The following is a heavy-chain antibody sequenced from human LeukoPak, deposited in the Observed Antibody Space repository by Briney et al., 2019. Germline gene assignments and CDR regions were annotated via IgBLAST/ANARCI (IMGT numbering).Heavy chain of an antibody. CDR2: VSAYDGST. Sequence: ASVKVSSKASGYSFTSYGFTWVRRAPGQGLEWMGWVSAYDGSTNYAQKIRGRVTMTTDASKNTVYMELRSLRFDDTAVYYCARGGRDGMDVGGQGTAVTDSS. CDR1: GYSFTSYG. D-gene: IGHD3-10*01. J-gene: IGHJ6*02. V-gene: IGHV1-18*01. CDR3: ARGGRDGMDV.